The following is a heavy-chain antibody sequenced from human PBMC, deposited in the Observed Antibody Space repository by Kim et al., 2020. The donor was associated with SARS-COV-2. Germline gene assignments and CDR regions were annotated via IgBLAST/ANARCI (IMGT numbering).Heavy chain of an antibody. Sequence: GGSLRLSCAASGFTFSDYWIHWVCQAPGKGLEWVAVIKGDGSARYYVASVRGRFSIFRDNANNIVFLDMIYLGADDTGVYYCSRCQITPPGGVYCGQGT. CDR2: IKGDGSAR. J-gene: IGHJ1*01. CDR1: GFTFSDYW. CDR3: SRCQITPPGGVY. V-gene: IGHV3-7*01. D-gene: IGHD2-8*02.